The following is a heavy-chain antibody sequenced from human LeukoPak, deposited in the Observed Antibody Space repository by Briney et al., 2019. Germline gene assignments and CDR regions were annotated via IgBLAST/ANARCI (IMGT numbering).Heavy chain of an antibody. V-gene: IGHV5-51*01. CDR1: GYSFTSYW. Sequence: GDSLKTSCQSSGYSFTSYWIAWVRQMPGKGLEWMGIIYPDDSETRYNPSFQGQVTMSADRSISTAYLQWSALESSDTALYYCARQPIDYGPDYWGLGTRVTVSS. D-gene: IGHD4/OR15-4a*01. CDR2: IYPDDSET. J-gene: IGHJ4*02. CDR3: ARQPIDYGPDY.